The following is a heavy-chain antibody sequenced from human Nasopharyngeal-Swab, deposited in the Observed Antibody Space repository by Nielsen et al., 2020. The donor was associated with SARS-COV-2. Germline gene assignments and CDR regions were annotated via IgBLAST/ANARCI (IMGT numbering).Heavy chain of an antibody. CDR3: AKGLAGGSGAFDI. V-gene: IGHV3-43D*04. CDR2: ISWDGGST. J-gene: IGHJ3*02. D-gene: IGHD3-10*01. CDR1: GFVFSIYG. Sequence: GGPLRLSCAASGFVFSIYGMNWVRQAPGKGLEWVSLISWDGGSTYYVDSVKGRFTISRDNSRNSLYLQMNSLRAEDTALYYCAKGLAGGSGAFDIWGQGTMVTVSS.